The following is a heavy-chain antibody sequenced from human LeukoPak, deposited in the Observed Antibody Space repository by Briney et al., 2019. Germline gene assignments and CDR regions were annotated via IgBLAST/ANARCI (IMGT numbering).Heavy chain of an antibody. CDR3: ARRILVVPAVIRGSGYAFDN. CDR2: ISTYNGNT. CDR1: GYTFTKYG. V-gene: IGHV1-18*01. J-gene: IGHJ3*02. Sequence: ASVKVSCKASGYTFTKYGISWVRQAPGQGLEWMGWISTYNGNTTYAQRLQGRVSMTTDTLTSTASMELRSLRSDDTAVYYCARRILVVPAVIRGSGYAFDNWGQGTMVAVSS. D-gene: IGHD2-2*01.